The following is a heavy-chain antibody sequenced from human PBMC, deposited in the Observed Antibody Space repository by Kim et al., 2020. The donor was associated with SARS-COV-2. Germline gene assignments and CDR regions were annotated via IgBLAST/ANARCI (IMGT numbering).Heavy chain of an antibody. CDR1: GYTLTELS. Sequence: ASVKVSCKVSGYTLTELSMHWVRQAPGKGLEWMGGFDPEDGVTIYAQKFQGRVTMTEDTSTDTAYMELSSLRSEDTAVYYCTTSPVVVVTPWFDPWGQGTLVTVSS. CDR2: FDPEDGVT. J-gene: IGHJ5*02. V-gene: IGHV1-24*01. CDR3: TTSPVVVVTPWFDP. D-gene: IGHD3-22*01.